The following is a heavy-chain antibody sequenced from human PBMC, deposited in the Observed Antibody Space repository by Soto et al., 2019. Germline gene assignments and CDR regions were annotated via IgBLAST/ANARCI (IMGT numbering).Heavy chain of an antibody. CDR3: ARDPDSSGGQENAFDI. CDR2: ISYDGSNK. Sequence: SLRLSCAASGFTFGSYAMHWVRQAPGKGLEWVAVISYDGSNKYYADSVKGRFTISRDNSKNALYLQMNSLRAEDTAVYYCARDPDSSGGQENAFDIWGQGTMVTVSS. CDR1: GFTFGSYA. D-gene: IGHD3-22*01. V-gene: IGHV3-30-3*01. J-gene: IGHJ3*02.